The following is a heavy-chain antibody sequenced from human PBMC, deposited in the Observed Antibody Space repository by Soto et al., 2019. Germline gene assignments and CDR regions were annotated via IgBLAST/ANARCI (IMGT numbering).Heavy chain of an antibody. Sequence: EVHLVESGEGLVQPGGSLRLSCVASGFTFSDHYMDWVRQAPGKGLEWIGRTKNEAESYTTDFAASVKGRFTVSRDDSKNSLWLQMNSLKTEDTAVYYCARDSHAALDSWGQGTLVTVSS. J-gene: IGHJ4*02. CDR3: ARDSHAALDS. CDR1: GFTFSDHY. V-gene: IGHV3-72*01. D-gene: IGHD2-15*01. CDR2: TKNEAESYTT.